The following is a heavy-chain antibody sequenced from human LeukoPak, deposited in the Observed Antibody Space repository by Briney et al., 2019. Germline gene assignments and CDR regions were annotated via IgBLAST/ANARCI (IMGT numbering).Heavy chain of an antibody. Sequence: GASVTVSCKASGGTFSSYAISWVRHAPGQGLEWMGGIIPIFGTANYAQRFQGRVTITAHKSTSTAYMELSSLRSEDTAVYYCAPSGYYGSGSYPSSDYWGQGTLVTVSS. CDR2: IIPIFGTA. V-gene: IGHV1-69*06. CDR3: APSGYYGSGSYPSSDY. CDR1: GGTFSSYA. J-gene: IGHJ4*02. D-gene: IGHD3-10*01.